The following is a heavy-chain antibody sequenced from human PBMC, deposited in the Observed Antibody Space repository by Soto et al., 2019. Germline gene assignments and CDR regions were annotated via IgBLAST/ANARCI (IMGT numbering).Heavy chain of an antibody. Sequence: SETLSLTCTVSGGSISSYYWSWIRQPPGKGLEWIGYIYYSGSTNYNPSLKSRVTISVDTSKNQFSLKLSSVTAADTAVYYCARDCSSTSCFDYWGQGTLVTVSS. CDR3: ARDCSSTSCFDY. CDR2: IYYSGST. CDR1: GGSISSYY. J-gene: IGHJ4*02. V-gene: IGHV4-59*01. D-gene: IGHD2-2*01.